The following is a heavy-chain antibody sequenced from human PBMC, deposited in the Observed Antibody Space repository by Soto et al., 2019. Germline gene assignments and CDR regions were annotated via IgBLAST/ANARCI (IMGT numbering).Heavy chain of an antibody. CDR3: ARVPSPFDYYYAMDV. J-gene: IGHJ6*02. CDR2: IFSSGTT. Sequence: SETLSLTCTVSGDSISSGNKYWSWIRQPPGRGLEWIGYIFSSGTTYYNPSLKSRLTMSLDASQNQFSLKLNSLTDADTAVYFCARVPSPFDYYYAMDVWGQGTTVTVSS. V-gene: IGHV4-30-4*01. D-gene: IGHD3-16*01. CDR1: GDSISSGNKY.